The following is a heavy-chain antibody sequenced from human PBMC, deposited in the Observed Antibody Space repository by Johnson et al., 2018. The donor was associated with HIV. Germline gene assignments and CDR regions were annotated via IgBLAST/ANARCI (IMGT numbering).Heavy chain of an antibody. J-gene: IGHJ3*02. CDR3: ARDRNHYDFWSGYYYDAFDI. CDR1: RFTFSSYA. Sequence: QVQLVESGGGLVQPGGSLRLSCAGSRFTFSSYAMSWVRQAPGKGLEWLAVISYDGSNKYYVASVKGRFTISRDNAKNSLYLQMNSLRAEDTAVYYCARDRNHYDFWSGYYYDAFDIWGQGTMVTVSS. V-gene: IGHV3-30*03. CDR2: ISYDGSNK. D-gene: IGHD3-3*01.